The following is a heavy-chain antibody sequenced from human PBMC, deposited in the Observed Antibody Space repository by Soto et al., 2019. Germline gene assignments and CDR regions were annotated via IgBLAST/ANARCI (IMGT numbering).Heavy chain of an antibody. D-gene: IGHD4-17*01. Sequence: EVQLLEPGGGLVQPGGSLRLSCAASGFTFSSFFRSWVRQAPGKGLDWVSGVGANGGGTYYADSVKGRFIISRDNSKNTLYLQMNSLRAEDTAVYYCARDPNGDYLGAFDFWGQKTMVTVSS. CDR2: VGANGGGT. CDR3: ARDPNGDYLGAFDF. J-gene: IGHJ3*01. CDR1: GFTFSSFF. V-gene: IGHV3-23*01.